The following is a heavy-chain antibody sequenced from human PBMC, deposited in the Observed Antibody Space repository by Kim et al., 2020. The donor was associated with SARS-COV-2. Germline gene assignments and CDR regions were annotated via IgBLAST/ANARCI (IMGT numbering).Heavy chain of an antibody. D-gene: IGHD3-10*01. CDR1: GGSFSGYY. Sequence: SETLSLTCAVYGGSFSGYYWSWIRQPPGKGLEWIGEINHSGSTNYNPSLKSRVTISVDTSKNQFSLKLSSVTAADTAVYYCASLLPMVRARGGLGRDYWG. J-gene: IGHJ4*01. CDR2: INHSGST. V-gene: IGHV4-34*01. CDR3: ASLLPMVRARGGLGRDY.